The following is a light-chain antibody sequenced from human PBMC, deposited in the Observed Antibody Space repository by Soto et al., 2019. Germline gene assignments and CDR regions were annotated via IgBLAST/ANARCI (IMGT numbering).Light chain of an antibody. CDR1: QSITSW. Sequence: DVQMTQSPSTLSASVGDRDTITCRASQSITSWLAWYQQKPGKAPKLLIYKASTLESGVPSRFSGSGSGTEFTLTISSLQPDDFARYYCQQYNRYPYTFGQGTKVDIK. V-gene: IGKV1-5*03. CDR3: QQYNRYPYT. CDR2: KAS. J-gene: IGKJ2*01.